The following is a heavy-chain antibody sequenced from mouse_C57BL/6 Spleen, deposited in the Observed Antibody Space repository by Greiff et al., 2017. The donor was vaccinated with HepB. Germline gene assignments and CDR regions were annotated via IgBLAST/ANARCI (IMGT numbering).Heavy chain of an antibody. J-gene: IGHJ1*03. CDR3: ARRGYYGSSYVWYFDV. D-gene: IGHD1-1*01. CDR2: IYWDDDK. Sequence: QVTLKESGPGILQSSQTLSLTCSFSGFSLSTSGMGVSWIRQPSGKGLEWLAHIYWDDDKRYNPSLKSRLTISKDTSRNQVFRKITSVDTADTATYYCARRGYYGSSYVWYFDVWGTGTTVTVSS. V-gene: IGHV8-12*01. CDR1: GFSLSTSGMG.